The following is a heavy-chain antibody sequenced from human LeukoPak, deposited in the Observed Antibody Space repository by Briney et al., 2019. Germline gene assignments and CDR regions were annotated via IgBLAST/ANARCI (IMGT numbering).Heavy chain of an antibody. J-gene: IGHJ6*03. CDR2: INPSGGST. CDR1: GGTFSSYA. D-gene: IGHD2-2*01. V-gene: IGHV1-46*01. CDR3: ARGYCSSTSCFDYYYYMDV. Sequence: ASVKVSCKASGGTFSSYAISWVRQAPGQGLEWMGIINPSGGSTDYAQKFQGRVTMTRDTSTSTVYMELSSLRSEDTAVYYCARGYCSSTSCFDYYYYMDVWGKGTTVTVSS.